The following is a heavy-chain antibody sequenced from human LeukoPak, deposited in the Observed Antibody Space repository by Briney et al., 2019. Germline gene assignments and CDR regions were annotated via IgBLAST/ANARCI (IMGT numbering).Heavy chain of an antibody. V-gene: IGHV1-2*02. D-gene: IGHD4-11*01. CDR1: GYTFTGYY. CDR3: ARDSLPDDYSNLRLFDY. CDR2: IHPNTGDT. Sequence: ASVKVSCKASGYTFTGYYIHWVRQAPGQGLEWMGWIHPNTGDTNSAQKFQGRVTMTRDTSISTGYMELSSLTSDDTAVYYCARDSLPDDYSNLRLFDYWGQGTLVTVSS. J-gene: IGHJ4*02.